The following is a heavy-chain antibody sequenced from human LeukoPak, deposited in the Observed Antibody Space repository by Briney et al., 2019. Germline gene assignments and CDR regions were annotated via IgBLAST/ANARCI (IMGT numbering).Heavy chain of an antibody. J-gene: IGHJ6*03. CDR1: GGSISLYY. CDR2: IYSSAST. Sequence: SETLSLTCTVSGGSISLYYWTWIRQPAGKRLEWIGRIYSSASTNYNPSLKSRVTMSGDTSKNQFSLKLNSVTAADTAVYYCARDRGNRYYMDVWGKGTTVTISS. CDR3: ARDRGNRYYMDV. V-gene: IGHV4-4*07.